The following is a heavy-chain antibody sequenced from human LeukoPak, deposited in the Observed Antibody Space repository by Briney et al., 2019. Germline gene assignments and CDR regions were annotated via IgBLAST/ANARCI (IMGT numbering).Heavy chain of an antibody. J-gene: IGHJ3*02. V-gene: IGHV1-18*01. D-gene: IGHD6-13*01. CDR2: ISAYNGNT. CDR3: ATDQYSSRAHAFDI. Sequence: ASVKVSCKASGYTFTNYGISWVRQAPGQGLEWMGWISAYNGNTNYAQKFQGRVTMTEDTSTDTAYMELSSLRSEDTAVYYCATDQYSSRAHAFDIWGQGTMVTVSS. CDR1: GYTFTNYG.